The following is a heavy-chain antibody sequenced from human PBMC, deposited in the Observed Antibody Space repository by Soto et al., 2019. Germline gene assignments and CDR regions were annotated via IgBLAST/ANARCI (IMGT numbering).Heavy chain of an antibody. D-gene: IGHD2-2*01. CDR2: IIPILGRA. CDR3: AEVGGTTSSNWFDP. Sequence: QVQLVQSGAEVKKPGSSVKLSCKASGGPFSSYHISWVRQAPGQGLEWVGRIIPILGRANNAQHFQGRVTITADTSTNTAYMALSSLTSEDTAVYYCAEVGGTTSSNWFDPWGHGTLVTVSS. J-gene: IGHJ5*02. CDR1: GGPFSSYH. V-gene: IGHV1-69*02.